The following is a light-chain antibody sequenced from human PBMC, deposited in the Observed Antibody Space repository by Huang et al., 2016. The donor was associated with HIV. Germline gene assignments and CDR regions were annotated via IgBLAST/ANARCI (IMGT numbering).Light chain of an antibody. V-gene: IGKV1-33*01. Sequence: DIRMTQSPSSLSASVGDRVTITCQASQDINNYLNWYQQKPGEAPNLLIYEASNLELGVPSRFSGRGSGTDFTFTITSLQPEDIGTYFCQQYHTLRTFGQGTRLEIK. CDR1: QDINNY. CDR3: QQYHTLRT. CDR2: EAS. J-gene: IGKJ5*01.